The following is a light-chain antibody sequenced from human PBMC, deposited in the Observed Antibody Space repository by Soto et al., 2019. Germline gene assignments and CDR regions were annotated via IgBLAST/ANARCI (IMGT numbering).Light chain of an antibody. Sequence: EIVLTQSPATLSLSPGERATLSCRASQSVSSYLAWYQQKPGQAPRLLIYDASNRATGIPARFSGSGSGTDFTLTISSLEPEDFAVYYCQQYGSSATFGPGTKVD. V-gene: IGKV3-11*01. CDR3: QQYGSSAT. J-gene: IGKJ3*01. CDR1: QSVSSY. CDR2: DAS.